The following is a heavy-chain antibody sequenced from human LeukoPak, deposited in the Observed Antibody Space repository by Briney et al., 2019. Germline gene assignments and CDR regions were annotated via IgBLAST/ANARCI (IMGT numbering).Heavy chain of an antibody. Sequence: SETLSLTCTVSGGSISTYYWTWIRQPPGKGLEWIGYIYYTGSTNYNPSLKSRVTISVDTSKNQFSLKLSSVTAADTAVYYCARRPRESDNHDGPSGLDYWGQGTRVTVSS. CDR2: IYYTGST. D-gene: IGHD1-14*01. CDR3: ARRPRESDNHDGPSGLDY. J-gene: IGHJ4*02. V-gene: IGHV4-59*12. CDR1: GGSISTYY.